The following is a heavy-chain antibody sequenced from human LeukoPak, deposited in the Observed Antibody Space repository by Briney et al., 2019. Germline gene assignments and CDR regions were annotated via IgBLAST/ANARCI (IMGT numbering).Heavy chain of an antibody. CDR3: ARGRYYDSSGHGAFDI. D-gene: IGHD3-22*01. CDR1: GFTFSSYG. Sequence: GGSLRLSCAASGFTFSSYGMHWVRQAPGKGLEWVSAISGSGGSTYYADSVKGRFTISRDNAKNTLYLQMDSLRAEDTAVYYCARGRYYDSSGHGAFDIWGQGTMVTVSS. J-gene: IGHJ3*02. V-gene: IGHV3-23*01. CDR2: ISGSGGST.